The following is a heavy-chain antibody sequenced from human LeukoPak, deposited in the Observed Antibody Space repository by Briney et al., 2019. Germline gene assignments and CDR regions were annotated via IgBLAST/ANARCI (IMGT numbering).Heavy chain of an antibody. J-gene: IGHJ4*02. V-gene: IGHV4-61*02. CDR1: GGSISRGTYY. Sequence: PSETLSLTCTVSGGSISRGTYYWRGIRQPGGKGLEWIGRIYPSGSTNYNPPLTSGVTISVDTSKNQFSLKLSSVTAADTAVYYCAAHSSGSSYYFDYWGQGTLVTVSS. CDR3: AAHSSGSSYYFDY. CDR2: IYPSGST. D-gene: IGHD3-22*01.